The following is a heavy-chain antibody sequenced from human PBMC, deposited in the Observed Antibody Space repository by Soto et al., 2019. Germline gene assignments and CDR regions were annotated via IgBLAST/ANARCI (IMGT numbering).Heavy chain of an antibody. D-gene: IGHD3-3*01. CDR1: GFSLTTSGVG. CDR3: AYRVLRTVFGLVTTTAISFDF. V-gene: IGHV2-5*02. Sequence: QITLNESGPTQVKPRQTLTLTCTFSGFSLTTSGVGVGWIRQSPGKAPEWLALIYWDDDKRYSPSLNSILTSTKDTSKIQVFLTMADLDPADTATYYCAYRVLRTVFGLVTTTAISFDFWGQGTPVAVSS. CDR2: IYWDDDK. J-gene: IGHJ4*02.